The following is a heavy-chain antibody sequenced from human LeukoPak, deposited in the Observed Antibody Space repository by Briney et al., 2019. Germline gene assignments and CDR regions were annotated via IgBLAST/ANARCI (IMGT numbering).Heavy chain of an antibody. CDR2: IYYSGST. CDR3: ARHDLISRRFDP. Sequence: SETLSLTCTVSGGSISSYYWSWIRPTPGKGLEWIWYIYYSGSTYYNPSLKSRVTISVDTTKNKFSLKLNSVTAADTAVYYCARHDLISRRFDPWGQGTLVTVSS. J-gene: IGHJ5*02. D-gene: IGHD3-16*01. V-gene: IGHV4-59*08. CDR1: GGSISSYY.